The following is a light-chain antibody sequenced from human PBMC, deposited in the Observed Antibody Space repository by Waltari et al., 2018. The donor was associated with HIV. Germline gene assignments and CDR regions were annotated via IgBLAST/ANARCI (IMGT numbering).Light chain of an antibody. J-gene: IGLJ2*01. V-gene: IGLV2-8*01. Sequence: QSALTQPPSASGSPGQSVTISCTGTRRAVGGFDYVSWYHQQPPKAPKLILYEVNRRPSGVPDRFSGSKSGNTASLTVSGLQPEDEGDYYCTSYKDANDVVFGGGTKLTVL. CDR3: TSYKDANDVV. CDR2: EVN. CDR1: RRAVGGFDY.